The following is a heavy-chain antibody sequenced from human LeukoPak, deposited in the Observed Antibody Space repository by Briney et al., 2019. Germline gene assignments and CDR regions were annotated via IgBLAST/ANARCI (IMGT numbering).Heavy chain of an antibody. D-gene: IGHD1-1*01. Sequence: AETLCLTCAVYGGSFSGSYWSWIRQSPGKGLEWIGEIIHSGSTTYNPSLKSRVTISIDTSKNQFSLKLSSVTAADTAVYYCARGGGDWNDAYQNAFDIWDHGTMRTVSS. CDR3: ARGGGDWNDAYQNAFDI. CDR1: GGSFSGSY. V-gene: IGHV4-34*01. J-gene: IGHJ3*02. CDR2: IIHSGST.